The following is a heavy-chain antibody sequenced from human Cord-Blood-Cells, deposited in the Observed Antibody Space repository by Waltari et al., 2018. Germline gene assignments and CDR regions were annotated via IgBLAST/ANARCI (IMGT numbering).Heavy chain of an antibody. Sequence: QVQLQQWGAGLLKPSETLSLTCAVYGGSFSGYYWSCIRQPPGKGLEWIGEINHSGSTNYNPSLKSRVTISVDTSKNQFSLKLSSVTAADTAVYYCARGEGGSDIVVVPAANWFDPWGQGTLVTVSS. D-gene: IGHD2-2*01. CDR2: INHSGST. V-gene: IGHV4-34*01. J-gene: IGHJ5*02. CDR1: GGSFSGYY. CDR3: ARGEGGSDIVVVPAANWFDP.